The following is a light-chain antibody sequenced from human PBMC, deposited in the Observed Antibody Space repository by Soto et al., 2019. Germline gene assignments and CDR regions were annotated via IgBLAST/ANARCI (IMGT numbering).Light chain of an antibody. J-gene: IGLJ1*01. CDR3: KSYAGSNTYV. CDR1: KSDIGVYDF. CDR2: EVV. V-gene: IGLV2-8*01. Sequence: QSALTQPPSASGSPGQSVTISCTGTKSDIGVYDFVSWYQHHPGNDPRLIIYEVVQRPSGVPDRFSGSRSGNTASLTVSGLQAADEADYFCKSYAGSNTYVFGSGTKVTVL.